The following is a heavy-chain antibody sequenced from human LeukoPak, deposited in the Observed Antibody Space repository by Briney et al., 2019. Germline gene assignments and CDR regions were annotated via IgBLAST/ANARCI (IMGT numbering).Heavy chain of an antibody. CDR1: GFTFSSYG. D-gene: IGHD3-22*01. CDR3: ARAYYYDSNFEDYGMDV. CDR2: IWYDGSNK. V-gene: IGHV3-33*01. Sequence: GRSLRLSCAASGFTFSSYGMHGVRQAPGKGLEWVAGIWYDGSNKYYADSVKGRFTISRDNSKNTLYLQMNRLRAEDTAVYYCARAYYYDSNFEDYGMDVWGQGTTVTVSS. J-gene: IGHJ6*02.